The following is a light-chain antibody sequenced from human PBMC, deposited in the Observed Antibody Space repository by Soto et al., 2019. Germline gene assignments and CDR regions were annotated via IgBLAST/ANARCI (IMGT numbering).Light chain of an antibody. V-gene: IGKV1-39*01. CDR2: TAA. CDR3: QQTYSSPPGA. J-gene: IGKJ1*01. CDR1: QSIRNY. Sequence: DIQMTQSPSSLSASVGDRVTITRRQSQSIRNYLNWYQQKPVKAPKVMXYTAASLQSGGPSRFSGSGSGTDFTLSIGRLQPEDYANYYCQQTYSSPPGAFGQGTKVDIK.